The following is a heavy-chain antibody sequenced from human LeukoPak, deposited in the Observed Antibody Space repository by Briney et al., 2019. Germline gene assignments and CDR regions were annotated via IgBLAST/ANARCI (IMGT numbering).Heavy chain of an antibody. CDR3: ARVRIAVAGTGSYFDY. Sequence: GGSLRLSCAASGFTFSSYSMNWVRQAPGKGLEGVSSISSSSRYIYYADSLKGRFTISRDNAKNSLYLQMNSLRAEDTAVYYCARVRIAVAGTGSYFDYWGQGTLVTVSS. CDR1: GFTFSSYS. V-gene: IGHV3-21*01. J-gene: IGHJ4*02. CDR2: ISSSSRYI. D-gene: IGHD6-19*01.